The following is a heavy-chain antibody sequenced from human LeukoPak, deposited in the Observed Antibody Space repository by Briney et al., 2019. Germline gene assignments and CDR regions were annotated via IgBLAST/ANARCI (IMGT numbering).Heavy chain of an antibody. CDR1: GDSISSGDYY. D-gene: IGHD6-13*01. CDR3: ASSGSFRQQLIK. V-gene: IGHV4-61*02. CDR2: ISSSGST. Sequence: SETLSLTCTVSGDSISSGDYYWSWIRQPAGKGLEWIGRISSSGSTNYNPSLKSRVTISVDTSKNQFSLKLSSVTAADTAVYYCASSGSFRQQLIKWGQGTLVTVSS. J-gene: IGHJ4*02.